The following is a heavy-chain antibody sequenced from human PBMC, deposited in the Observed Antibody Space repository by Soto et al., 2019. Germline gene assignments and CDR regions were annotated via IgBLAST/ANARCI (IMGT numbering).Heavy chain of an antibody. Sequence: ASVKVSCKASGYTFTDYYMHWVRQAPGQGLEWMGWVSPKSGGTNYAQKFKGRVTMTRDTSSNTVYMDLSGLKSDDTAVFYCAREISGGGTLNWFDPWGQGTLVTVSS. J-gene: IGHJ5*02. CDR1: GYTFTDYY. V-gene: IGHV1-2*02. CDR2: VSPKSGGT. D-gene: IGHD2-8*02. CDR3: AREISGGGTLNWFDP.